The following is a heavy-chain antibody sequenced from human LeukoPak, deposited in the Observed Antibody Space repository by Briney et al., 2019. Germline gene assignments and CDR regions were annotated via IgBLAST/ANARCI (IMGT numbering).Heavy chain of an antibody. D-gene: IGHD3-3*01. CDR3: ARQYDFWSGYPPGRAYHMDV. V-gene: IGHV4-38-2*02. J-gene: IGHJ6*03. CDR2: IYHSGST. Sequence: SETLSLTCTVSGYSISSGYYWGWIRQPPGKGLEWIGSIYHSGSTYYNPSLKSRVTISVDTSKNQFSLKLSSVTAADTAVYYCARQYDFWSGYPPGRAYHMDVWGKGTTVTVSS. CDR1: GYSISSGYY.